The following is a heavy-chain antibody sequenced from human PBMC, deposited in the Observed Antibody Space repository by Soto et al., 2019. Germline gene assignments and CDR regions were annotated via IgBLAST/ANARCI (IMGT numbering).Heavy chain of an antibody. Sequence: GSLRLSCAASGFTFSSSWMHWVRQDPGKGLVWVSRISSDGSSTSYADSVKGRFSISRDNAKNTLCLQMNSLRAEDTAVYYCAREYSSSRYFDYWGQGTLVTVSS. J-gene: IGHJ4*02. CDR1: GFTFSSSW. V-gene: IGHV3-74*01. D-gene: IGHD4-4*01. CDR2: ISSDGSST. CDR3: AREYSSSRYFDY.